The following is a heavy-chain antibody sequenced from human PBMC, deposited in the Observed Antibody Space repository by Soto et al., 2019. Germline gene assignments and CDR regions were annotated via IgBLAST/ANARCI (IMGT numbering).Heavy chain of an antibody. D-gene: IGHD3-22*01. CDR1: GFTFSSYA. CDR2: ISGSGGST. J-gene: IGHJ4*02. Sequence: GGSLRLSCAASGFTFSSYAMSWVRQAPGKGLEWVSAISGSGGSTYYADSVKGRFTISRDNSKNTLYLQMNSLRAEDTAVYYCAKGPSHNYDSSGYFDYWGQGTLVTVSS. CDR3: AKGPSHNYDSSGYFDY. V-gene: IGHV3-23*01.